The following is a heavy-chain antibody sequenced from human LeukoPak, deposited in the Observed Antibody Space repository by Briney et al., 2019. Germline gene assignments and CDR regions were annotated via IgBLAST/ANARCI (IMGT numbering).Heavy chain of an antibody. CDR2: ITLGIYGAPT. CDR3: TRDNYADDRRDAFDL. J-gene: IGHJ3*01. D-gene: IGHD2-2*01. V-gene: IGHV3-49*03. Sequence: GGSLRLSCAASGFAFRDYAMSWFRRAPGKGLEWVGFITLGIYGAPTQYAASAKGRFTISRDDSKSITYLQTSSLRTEDTAVYYCTRDNYADDRRDAFDLWGQGTMVTVSS. CDR1: GFAFRDYA.